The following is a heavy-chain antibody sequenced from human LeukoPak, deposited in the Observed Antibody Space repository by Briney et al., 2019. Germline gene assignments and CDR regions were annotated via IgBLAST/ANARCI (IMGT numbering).Heavy chain of an antibody. CDR2: INGDGGST. D-gene: IGHD1-26*01. J-gene: IGHJ4*02. Sequence: GGSLRLSREASGFAFSSHWMHWVRQAPGKGLVWVSNINGDGGSTGYADSVKGRFTTSRDNAKNTLYLHMNSLRVEDTAVYYCARDEVGAPPIDYWGQGALVTVSS. CDR1: GFAFSSHW. CDR3: ARDEVGAPPIDY. V-gene: IGHV3-74*01.